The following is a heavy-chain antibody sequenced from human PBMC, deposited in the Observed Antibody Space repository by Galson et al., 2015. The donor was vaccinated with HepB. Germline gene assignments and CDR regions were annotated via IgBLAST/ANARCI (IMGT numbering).Heavy chain of an antibody. J-gene: IGHJ4*02. CDR2: TYYRSKWYY. CDR3: ARSAGDLDY. D-gene: IGHD7-27*01. Sequence: CAISGDSVSRNGAAWNWVRQSPSRGLEWLGRTYYRSKWYYGYAVSVKSRITINPDTSKNQFSLHLNSVTPEDTAVYYCARSAGDLDYWGQGILVTVSS. V-gene: IGHV6-1*01. CDR1: GDSVSRNGAA.